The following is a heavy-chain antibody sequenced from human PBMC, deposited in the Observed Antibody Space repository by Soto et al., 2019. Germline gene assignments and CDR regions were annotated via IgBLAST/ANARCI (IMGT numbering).Heavy chain of an antibody. CDR3: ASGVVAVFGFDY. V-gene: IGHV3-11*05. D-gene: IGHD2-15*01. CDR1: GFTFSDYY. J-gene: IGHJ4*02. CDR2: ISSSSSYT. Sequence: QVQLVESGGGLVKPGGSLRLSCAASGFTFSDYYMSWIRQAPGKGLEWVSYISSSSSYTNYADSVKGRFTISRDNAKNSLYLQMNSLSAEDTAVYYCASGVVAVFGFDYWGQGTLVTVSS.